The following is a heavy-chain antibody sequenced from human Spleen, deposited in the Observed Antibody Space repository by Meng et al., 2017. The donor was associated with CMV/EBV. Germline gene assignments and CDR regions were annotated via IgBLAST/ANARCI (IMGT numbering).Heavy chain of an antibody. CDR2: INPNSGGT. V-gene: IGHV1-18*01. D-gene: IGHD3-3*01. CDR3: ARSDDFWSGYYTPGCFDY. CDR1: GYTFTSYG. Sequence: QVQLVQSGAEVKKPGASVKVSCKASGYTFTSYGISWVRPAPGQGLEWMGWINPNSGGTNYAQKLQGRVTMTTDTSTSTAYMELRSLRSDDTAVYYCARSDDFWSGYYTPGCFDYWGQGTLVTVSS. J-gene: IGHJ4*02.